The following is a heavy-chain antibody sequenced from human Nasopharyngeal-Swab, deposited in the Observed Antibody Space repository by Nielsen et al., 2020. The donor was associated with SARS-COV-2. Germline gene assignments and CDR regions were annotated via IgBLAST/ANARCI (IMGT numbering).Heavy chain of an antibody. V-gene: IGHV3-21*01. CDR3: ARGSYYYDSSGYYDY. Sequence: GGSLRLSCAASGFTFSSYSMNWVRQDPGKGLEWVSSISSSSSYIYYADSVKGRFTISRDNAKNSLYLQMNSLRAEDTAVYYCARGSYYYDSSGYYDYWGQGTLVTVSS. CDR1: GFTFSSYS. CDR2: ISSSSSYI. D-gene: IGHD3-22*01. J-gene: IGHJ4*02.